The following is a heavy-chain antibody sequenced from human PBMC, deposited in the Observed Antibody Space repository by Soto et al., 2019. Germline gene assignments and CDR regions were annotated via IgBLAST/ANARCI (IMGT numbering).Heavy chain of an antibody. V-gene: IGHV1-8*01. CDR1: GFTCITYD. CDR3: ARRKERSGPYYLDL. J-gene: IGHJ4*02. CDR2: MNPNNGNA. Sequence: ASVKVSCKASGFTCITYDFSCVRQSSLQGLEWMGWMNPNNGNAGFAQKFRGRINMTRNTSISTAYLELSSLRSDDSAVYFCARRKERSGPYYLDLWGQGTQVTVSS. D-gene: IGHD6-25*01.